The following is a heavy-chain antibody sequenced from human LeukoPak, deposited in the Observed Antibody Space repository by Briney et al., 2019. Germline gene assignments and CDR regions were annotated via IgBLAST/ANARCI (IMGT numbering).Heavy chain of an antibody. CDR3: AKFGLAGSGRYHDAFDI. J-gene: IGHJ3*02. CDR2: ISGSGGST. Sequence: PGGSLRLSCAASGFTFSSYGMTWVRQAPGKGLEWVSAISGSGGSTYYADSVKGRSTISRDNSKNTLYLQMSSLRAEDTAVYYCAKFGLAGSGRYHDAFDIWGQGTMVTVSS. CDR1: GFTFSSYG. D-gene: IGHD3-10*01. V-gene: IGHV3-23*01.